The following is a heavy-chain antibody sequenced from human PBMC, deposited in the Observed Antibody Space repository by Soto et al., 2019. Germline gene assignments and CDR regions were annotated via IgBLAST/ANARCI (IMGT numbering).Heavy chain of an antibody. J-gene: IGHJ6*03. D-gene: IGHD2-2*01. CDR3: TRSGCSSSGCHWGYMDV. CDR2: ISYSGST. Sequence: PSETLSLTCTVSGGSISTYYWSWIRQPPGKGLEWIGFISYSGSTNYNPSLKSRVSISVDTSKNQFSLKLTSVTAADTAVYYCTRSGCSSSGCHWGYMDVWGKGTTVTVSS. CDR1: GGSISTYY. V-gene: IGHV4-59*08.